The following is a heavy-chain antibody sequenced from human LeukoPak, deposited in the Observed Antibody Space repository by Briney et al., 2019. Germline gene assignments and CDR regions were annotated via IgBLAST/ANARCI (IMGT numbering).Heavy chain of an antibody. CDR1: GFTFSSYA. J-gene: IGHJ3*02. Sequence: GGSLRLSCAASGFTFSSYAMSWVRQAPGKGLEWVSAISGSGGSTYYADSVKGRFTISRDNSKNTLYLQMNSLRAEDTALYYCARELESSGYYFDAFDIWGQGTMVTVSS. CDR2: ISGSGGST. D-gene: IGHD3-22*01. CDR3: ARELESSGYYFDAFDI. V-gene: IGHV3-23*01.